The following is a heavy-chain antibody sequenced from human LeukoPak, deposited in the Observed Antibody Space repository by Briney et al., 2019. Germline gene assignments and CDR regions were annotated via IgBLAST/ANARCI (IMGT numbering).Heavy chain of an antibody. V-gene: IGHV4-38-2*01. CDR1: GYSISSGYY. J-gene: IGHJ5*02. D-gene: IGHD2-2*02. CDR2: IYHSGST. Sequence: PSETPSLTCAVSGYSISSGYYWGWIRQPPGKGLEWIGSIYHSGSTYYNPSLKSRVTISVDTSKNQFSLKLSSVTAADTAVYYCARRSSTSCYTCAWFDPWGQGTPVTVSS. CDR3: ARRSSTSCYTCAWFDP.